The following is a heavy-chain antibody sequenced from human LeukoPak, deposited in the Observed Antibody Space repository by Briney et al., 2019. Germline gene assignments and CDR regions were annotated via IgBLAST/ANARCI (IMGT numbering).Heavy chain of an antibody. CDR3: AKERAYSSGWYGTGELDY. V-gene: IGHV3-23*01. Sequence: GGSLRLSCAASGFTFSSYAMSWVRQAPGKGLEWVSAISGSGGSTYYADSVKGRFTISRDNSKNTLYLQMNSLRAEDTAVYYCAKERAYSSGWYGTGELDYWGQGTLVTVSS. CDR2: ISGSGGST. D-gene: IGHD6-19*01. CDR1: GFTFSSYA. J-gene: IGHJ4*02.